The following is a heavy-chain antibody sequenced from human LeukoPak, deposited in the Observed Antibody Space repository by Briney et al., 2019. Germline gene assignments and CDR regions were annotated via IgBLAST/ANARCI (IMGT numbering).Heavy chain of an antibody. CDR2: ISSSGSTI. J-gene: IGHJ4*02. V-gene: IGHV3-48*03. Sequence: GGSLRLSCAASGFTFSSYEMNWVRQAPGKGLEWVSYISSSGSTICYADSVKGRFTISRDNAKNSLYLQMNSLRAEDTAVYYCAREAGGVITDYWGQGTLVTVSS. CDR3: AREAGGVITDY. D-gene: IGHD3-10*01. CDR1: GFTFSSYE.